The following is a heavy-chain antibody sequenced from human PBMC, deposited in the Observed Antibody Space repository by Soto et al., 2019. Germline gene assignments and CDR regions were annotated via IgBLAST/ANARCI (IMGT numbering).Heavy chain of an antibody. CDR2: ISSSSSYI. D-gene: IGHD3-22*01. CDR3: ARDHYYDSSGYYDY. CDR1: GFSLSEYG. V-gene: IGHV3-21*01. Sequence: GGSLRLSCEVSGFSLSEYGIHWVRQAPGKGLEWVSSISSSSSYIYYADSVKGRFTISRDNAKNSLYLQMNSLRAEDTAVYYCARDHYYDSSGYYDYWGQGALVTVS. J-gene: IGHJ4*02.